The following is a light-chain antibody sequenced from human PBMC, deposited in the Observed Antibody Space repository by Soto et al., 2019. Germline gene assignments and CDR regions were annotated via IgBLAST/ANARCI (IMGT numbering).Light chain of an antibody. CDR2: DVS. V-gene: IGLV2-14*01. J-gene: IGLJ2*01. Sequence: QSALTQPASVSGSLGQSITISCTGTSSDVGSYNYVSWYQQNPGKAPKLIIHDVSNRPSGVSNRFSGSKSGNTASLTISGLQAEDEANYYCSSYTSTNTLIFGGGTKLTVL. CDR3: SSYTSTNTLI. CDR1: SSDVGSYNY.